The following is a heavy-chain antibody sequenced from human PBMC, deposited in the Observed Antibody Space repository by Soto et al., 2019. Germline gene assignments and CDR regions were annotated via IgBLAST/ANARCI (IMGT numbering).Heavy chain of an antibody. D-gene: IGHD6-13*01. CDR1: GGSISSSSYY. CDR2: IYYSGST. V-gene: IGHV4-39*01. J-gene: IGHJ4*02. Sequence: PSETLSLTCTVSGGSISSSSYYWGWIRQPPGKGLEWIGSIYYSGSTYYNPSLKSRVTISVDTSKNQFSLKLSSVTAADTAVYYCARLAVAAHPVFDYWGQGTLVT. CDR3: ARLAVAAHPVFDY.